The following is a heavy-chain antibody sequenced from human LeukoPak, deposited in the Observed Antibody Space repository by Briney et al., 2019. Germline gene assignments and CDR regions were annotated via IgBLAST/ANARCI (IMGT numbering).Heavy chain of an antibody. CDR2: INPNSGGT. J-gene: IGHJ5*02. Sequence: GASVKVSCKASGYTFTGYYMHWVRQAPGQGLEWMGWINPNSGGTNYAQKFQGRVTMTRGTSISTAYMELSRLRSDDTAVYYCARVIAVAQGDWFDPWGQGTLVTVSS. CDR1: GYTFTGYY. D-gene: IGHD6-19*01. V-gene: IGHV1-2*02. CDR3: ARVIAVAQGDWFDP.